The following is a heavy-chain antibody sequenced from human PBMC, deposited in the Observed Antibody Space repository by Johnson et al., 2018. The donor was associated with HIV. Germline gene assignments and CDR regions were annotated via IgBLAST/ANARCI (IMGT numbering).Heavy chain of an antibody. CDR1: GFTFSDYY. CDR2: ISGSGGST. V-gene: IGHV3-23*04. J-gene: IGHJ3*02. CDR3: ARRYSGSYGAFDI. Sequence: VQLVESGGGLVKPGGSLRLSCAASGFTFSDYYMSWIRQAPGKGLEWVSAISGSGGSTYYADSVKGRFTISRDNSKNTLYLQMNSLRAEDTAVYYCARRYSGSYGAFDIWGQGTMVTVSS. D-gene: IGHD1-26*01.